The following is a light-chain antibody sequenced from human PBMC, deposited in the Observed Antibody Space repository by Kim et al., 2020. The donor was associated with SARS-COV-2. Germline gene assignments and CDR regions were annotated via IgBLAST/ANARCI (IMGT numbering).Light chain of an antibody. CDR2: AAS. CDR3: QLTNSFPYT. V-gene: IGKV1-12*01. J-gene: IGKJ2*01. Sequence: SASAVGRVPIPGRANQGMSSGLAWYQQQPGKAPKLLFCAASSLQGGVPSSFSGSGSGTDFDLIINNLQPEDFATYYCQLTNSFPYTLGQGPKLEI. CDR1: QGMSSG.